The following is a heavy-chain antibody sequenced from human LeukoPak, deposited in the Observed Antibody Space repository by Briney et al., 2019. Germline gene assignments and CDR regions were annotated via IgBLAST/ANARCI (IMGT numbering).Heavy chain of an antibody. CDR3: AKSMVRGVNRMDV. CDR1: AFTVRSNY. Sequence: GGSLRLSCVASAFTVRSNYMSWVRQAPGKGLEWVSVIYSGGSTYYADSVKGRFTISRDNSKNTLYLQMNSLRAEDTAVYYCAKSMVRGVNRMDVWGKGTTVTISS. J-gene: IGHJ6*03. CDR2: IYSGGST. V-gene: IGHV3-66*01. D-gene: IGHD3-10*01.